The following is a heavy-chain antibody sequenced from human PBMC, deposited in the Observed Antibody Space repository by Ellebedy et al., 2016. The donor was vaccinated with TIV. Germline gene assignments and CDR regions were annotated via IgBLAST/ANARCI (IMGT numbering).Heavy chain of an antibody. Sequence: AASVKVSCKASGGTFSNYAISWIRQAPGQGLEWMGRITPVLDAVYSAQTFQGRVTFTADKSTNTAYMELSSLRSEDTAVYYCARVKWELPFDYWGQGTLVTVSS. CDR2: ITPVLDAV. J-gene: IGHJ4*02. CDR1: GGTFSNYA. V-gene: IGHV1-69*04. CDR3: ARVKWELPFDY. D-gene: IGHD1-26*01.